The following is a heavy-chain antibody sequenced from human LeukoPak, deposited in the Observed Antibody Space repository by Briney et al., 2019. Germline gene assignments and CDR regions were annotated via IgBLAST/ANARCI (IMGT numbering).Heavy chain of an antibody. V-gene: IGHV1-8*03. CDR2: MNPNSGNT. D-gene: IGHD3-3*01. J-gene: IGHJ3*02. Sequence: ASVKVSCKASGYTFTSYDIKWVRQASGQGLEWMGWMNPNSGNTGYAQKFQGRVTITRNTSISTAYMELSSLRSEDTAVYYCARYRDFWSGYPDAFDIWGQGTMVTVSS. CDR1: GYTFTSYD. CDR3: ARYRDFWSGYPDAFDI.